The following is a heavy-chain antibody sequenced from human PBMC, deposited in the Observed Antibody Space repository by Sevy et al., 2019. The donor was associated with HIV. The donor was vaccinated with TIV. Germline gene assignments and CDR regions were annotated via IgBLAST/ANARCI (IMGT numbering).Heavy chain of an antibody. CDR1: GYTFTSYD. D-gene: IGHD3-3*01. V-gene: IGHV1-8*01. Sequence: ASVKVSCKASGYTFTSYDIIWVRQATGRGLEWMGWMNPNNGNRAYAQRFQDRVILTRSTSISTAYMELSSLRSEDTAVYYCAGFLEAPNYNYYGIDVWGQGTTVTVSS. CDR3: AGFLEAPNYNYYGIDV. CDR2: MNPNNGNR. J-gene: IGHJ6*02.